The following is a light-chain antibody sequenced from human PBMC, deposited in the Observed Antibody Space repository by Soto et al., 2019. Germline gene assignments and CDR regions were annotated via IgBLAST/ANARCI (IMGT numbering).Light chain of an antibody. CDR2: RIS. V-gene: IGKV1-39*01. CDR3: QQSYSTPPWT. Sequence: DIQMTQSPSSLSASVGDRVTITCRASRSISSYLNWYQQKPGKAPKLLIFRISTLQSGVPSRFXXXGXXTXXXXXXSXLXPEDFAIYYCQQSYSTPPWTFGQGTKVEIK. CDR1: RSISSY. J-gene: IGKJ1*01.